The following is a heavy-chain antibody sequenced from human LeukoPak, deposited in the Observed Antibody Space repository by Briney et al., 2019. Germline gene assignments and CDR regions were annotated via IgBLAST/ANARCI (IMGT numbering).Heavy chain of an antibody. Sequence: GASVKVSCKASGYTFTGYYMHWVRQAPGQGLEWMGRINPNSGGTNYAQKFQGRVTMTRDTSISTAYMELSRLRSDDTAVYYCARGTGYSSGWWVGDYYYYMDVWGKGTTVTISS. CDR1: GYTFTGYY. D-gene: IGHD6-19*01. CDR2: INPNSGGT. J-gene: IGHJ6*03. CDR3: ARGTGYSSGWWVGDYYYYMDV. V-gene: IGHV1-2*02.